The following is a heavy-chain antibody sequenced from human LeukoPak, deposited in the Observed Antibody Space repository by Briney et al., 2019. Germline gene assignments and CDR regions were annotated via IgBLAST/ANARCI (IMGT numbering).Heavy chain of an antibody. CDR1: GPSVSNYV. CDR2: LHITGHNT. V-gene: IGHV3-23*01. D-gene: IGHD3-3*01. Sequence: GRCLRLSRAASGPSVSNYVIGSVSQHPGKWLEWVSGLHITGHNTYYADAVKDRFTISRDNAMNTLYLQMDSLRVEDTAVYYCARVSPPLEKVLFGPNYFCQMDVWGKGTTVTVSS. CDR3: ARVSPPLEKVLFGPNYFCQMDV. J-gene: IGHJ6*03.